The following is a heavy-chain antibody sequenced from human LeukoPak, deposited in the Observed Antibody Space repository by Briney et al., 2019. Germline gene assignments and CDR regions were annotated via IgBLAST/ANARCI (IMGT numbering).Heavy chain of an antibody. CDR2: ISGSGGST. D-gene: IGHD4-17*01. CDR3: AREIPRRDYVLDY. J-gene: IGHJ4*02. Sequence: PGGSLRLSCAASGFTFSSYAMSWVRQAPGKGLEWVSAISGSGGSTYYADSVKGRFTISRDNSKNTLYLQMGSLRAEDMAVYYCAREIPRRDYVLDYWGQGTLVTVSS. V-gene: IGHV3-23*01. CDR1: GFTFSSYA.